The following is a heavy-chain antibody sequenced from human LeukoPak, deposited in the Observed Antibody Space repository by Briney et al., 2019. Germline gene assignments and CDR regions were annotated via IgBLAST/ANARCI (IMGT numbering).Heavy chain of an antibody. D-gene: IGHD3-22*01. CDR1: GFTFSSYG. J-gene: IGHJ4*02. CDR3: ARAYDSSDIDY. Sequence: PGRSLRLSCAASGFTFSSYGMHWVRQAPGNGLEWVAVIWYDGSNKYYADSVKGRFTISRDNSKNTLYLQMNSLRAEDTAVYYCARAYDSSDIDYWGQGTLVTVSS. V-gene: IGHV3-33*01. CDR2: IWYDGSNK.